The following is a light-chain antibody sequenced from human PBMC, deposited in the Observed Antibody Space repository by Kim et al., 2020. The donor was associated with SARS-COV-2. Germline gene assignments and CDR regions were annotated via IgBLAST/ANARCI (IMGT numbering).Light chain of an antibody. CDR3: QKYESGPYA. Sequence: GDRVTIKCRTKQDISGYLAWYQQERGKVPRLQIFRASTWESGVPPRFSGSGSGTELTHTISSRQPEDVASYYCQKYESGPYAFGKGTKLE. CDR2: RAS. V-gene: IGKV1-27*01. CDR1: QDISGY. J-gene: IGKJ2*01.